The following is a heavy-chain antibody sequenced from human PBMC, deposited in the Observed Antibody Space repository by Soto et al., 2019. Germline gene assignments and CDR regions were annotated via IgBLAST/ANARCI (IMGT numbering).Heavy chain of an antibody. Sequence: GGSLRLSCAASGFTFSSYGMHWVRQAPGKGLEWVAVISYDGSNKYYADSVKGRFTISRDNSKNTLYLQMNSLRAEDTAVYYCARVDSSGSDLDYWGQGTLVTVSS. CDR1: GFTFSSYG. CDR3: ARVDSSGSDLDY. V-gene: IGHV3-30*03. D-gene: IGHD3-22*01. J-gene: IGHJ4*02. CDR2: ISYDGSNK.